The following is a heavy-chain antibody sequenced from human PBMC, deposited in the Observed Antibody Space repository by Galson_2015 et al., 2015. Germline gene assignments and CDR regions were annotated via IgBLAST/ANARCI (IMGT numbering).Heavy chain of an antibody. D-gene: IGHD5-12*01. V-gene: IGHV3-30-3*01. CDR3: AREGGGYATMNAGPLDN. CDR1: AFTFSTYG. CDR2: ISFDGSNR. Sequence: SLRLSCAASAFTFSTYGMYWVRQAPGKGLEWVALISFDGSNRYYADSVKGRFTISRDNSKNTLYLQMNSLRAEDAAVYYCAREGGGYATMNAGPLDNWGPGTMVTVSS. J-gene: IGHJ3*02.